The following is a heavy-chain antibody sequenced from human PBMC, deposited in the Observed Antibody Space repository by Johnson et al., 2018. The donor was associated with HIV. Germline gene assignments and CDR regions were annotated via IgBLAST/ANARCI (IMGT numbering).Heavy chain of an antibody. Sequence: VQVVESGGDLVQPGRSLRLSCTASGFSFGDYAMSWFRQAPGRGLEWVGFIRSKAYGGTTEYAASVKGRFTISRDDSKSIAYLQMNSLKTEDTALYYCTRETGAGFDIWGQGTVVTVSS. D-gene: IGHD1-1*01. CDR3: TRETGAGFDI. J-gene: IGHJ3*02. CDR2: IRSKAYGGTT. CDR1: GFSFGDYA. V-gene: IGHV3-49*03.